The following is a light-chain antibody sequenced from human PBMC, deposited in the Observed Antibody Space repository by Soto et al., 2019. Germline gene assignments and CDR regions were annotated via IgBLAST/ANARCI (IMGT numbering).Light chain of an antibody. Sequence: QFVLTQPPSASGTPGQRVTISCSGSSSNIGSNTVNWYQQLPGTAPKLLIYNNNQRPSGVPDRFSGSKSGTSASLAISGLQSEDEADYYCAAWDDSMNVLVFGTGNKLTVL. J-gene: IGLJ1*01. CDR2: NNN. CDR1: SSNIGSNT. CDR3: AAWDDSMNVLV. V-gene: IGLV1-44*01.